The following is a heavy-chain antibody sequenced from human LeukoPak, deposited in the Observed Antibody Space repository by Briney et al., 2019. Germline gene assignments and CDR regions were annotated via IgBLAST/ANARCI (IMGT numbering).Heavy chain of an antibody. CDR2: ISSSGSTI. CDR3: ARDPVPYYYDSSD. J-gene: IGHJ4*02. V-gene: IGHV3-11*01. CDR1: GFTFSDYY. D-gene: IGHD3-22*01. Sequence: DPGGSLRLSCAASGFTFSDYYMSWIRQAPGKGLEWVSYISSSGSTIYYADSVKGRFTISRDNAKNSLYLQMNSLRAEDTAVYYCARDPVPYYYDSSDWGQGTLVTVSS.